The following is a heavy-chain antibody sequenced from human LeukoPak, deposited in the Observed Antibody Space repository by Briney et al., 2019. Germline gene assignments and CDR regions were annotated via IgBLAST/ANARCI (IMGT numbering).Heavy chain of an antibody. CDR2: IRQDGSEK. CDR1: GFIFNNYW. J-gene: IGHJ4*02. D-gene: IGHD6-19*01. V-gene: IGHV3-7*01. CDR3: ATTDDTGWFDY. Sequence: PGRSLRLSCAASGFIFNNYWMSWVRQAPGKGLEWVANIRQDGSEKYYVDSVKGRFTISRDNSKNSLYLEMNTLRAEDTALYYCATTDDTGWFDYWGRGTLVTVSS.